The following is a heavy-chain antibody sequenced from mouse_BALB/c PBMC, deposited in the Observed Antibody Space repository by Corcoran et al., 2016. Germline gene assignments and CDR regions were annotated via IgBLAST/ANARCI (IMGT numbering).Heavy chain of an antibody. CDR3: ARYDYAMDY. J-gene: IGHJ4*01. CDR1: GYSFTGYY. CDR2: INPYNGAT. Sequence: EVQLQQSGPELVKPGASVKISCKASGYSFTGYYMHWVKQSHVKSLEWIGRINPYNGATSYNQNFKDKASLTVDKSSSTAYMELHSLTSEDSAVYYCARYDYAMDYWGQGTSVTVSS. V-gene: IGHV1-26*01.